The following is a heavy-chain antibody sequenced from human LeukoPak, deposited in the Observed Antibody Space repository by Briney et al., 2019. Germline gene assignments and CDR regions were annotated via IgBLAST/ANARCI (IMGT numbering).Heavy chain of an antibody. CDR1: GYTLTSYG. D-gene: IGHD4-23*01. V-gene: IGHV1-18*01. CDR2: ISAYNGNT. CDR3: ARDDYGGSAGFY. J-gene: IGHJ4*02. Sequence: ASVKVSCKASGYTLTSYGISWVRQAPGQGLEWMGWISAYNGNTNYAQKLQGRVTMTTDTSTSTAYMELRSLRSDDTAVYYCARDDYGGSAGFYWGQGTLVTVSS.